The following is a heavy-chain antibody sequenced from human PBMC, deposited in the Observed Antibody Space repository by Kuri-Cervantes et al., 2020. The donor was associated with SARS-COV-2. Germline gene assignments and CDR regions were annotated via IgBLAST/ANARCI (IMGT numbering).Heavy chain of an antibody. CDR3: AKAGGWYSSFFDY. J-gene: IGHJ4*02. V-gene: IGHV3-30*02. CDR1: GFTFYNAW. CDR2: IRYDGSNK. Sequence: GGSLRLSCAASGFTFYNAWMSWVRQAPGKGLEWVAFIRYDGSNKYYADSVKGRFTISRDNSKNTLYLQMNSLRAEDTAVYYCAKAGGWYSSFFDYWGQGTLVTVSS. D-gene: IGHD6-19*01.